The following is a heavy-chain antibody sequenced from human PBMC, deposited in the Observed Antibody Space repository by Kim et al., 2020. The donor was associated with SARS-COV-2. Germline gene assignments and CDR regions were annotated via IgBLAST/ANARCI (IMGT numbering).Heavy chain of an antibody. CDR2: IWYDGSNK. CDR3: TREGYSSGQFDY. V-gene: IGHV3-33*01. J-gene: IGHJ4*02. Sequence: GGSLRLSCAASGFTFSSYGMHWVRQAPGKGLEWVAVIWYDGSNKYYADSVKGRFTISRDNSKNTLYLQMNSLRAEDTAVYYCTREGYSSGQFDYWGQGTLVTVSS. CDR1: GFTFSSYG. D-gene: IGHD6-19*01.